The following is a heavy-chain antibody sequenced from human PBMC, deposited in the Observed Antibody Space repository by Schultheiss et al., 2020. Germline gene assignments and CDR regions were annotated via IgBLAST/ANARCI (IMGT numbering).Heavy chain of an antibody. V-gene: IGHV4-59*12. CDR2: IYYSGST. J-gene: IGHJ4*02. Sequence: SATLSLTCSVSGGSITSYYWSWIRQPPGKGLEWIGYIYYSGSTNYNPSLKSRVTISVDTSKNQFSLKLSSVTAADTAVYYCARDGVENYFDYWGQGTLVTVSS. CDR1: GGSITSYY. D-gene: IGHD3-16*01. CDR3: ARDGVENYFDY.